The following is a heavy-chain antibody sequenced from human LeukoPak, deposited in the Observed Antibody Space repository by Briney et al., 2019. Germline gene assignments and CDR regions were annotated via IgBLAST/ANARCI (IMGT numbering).Heavy chain of an antibody. CDR3: TRHHDYGDKIDY. CDR2: IHYSGST. Sequence: PSETLSLTCTVSGGPVTSASHYWAWIRQPPGKGLEWIGSIHYSGSTYYSPSLKSRLTISGDTSKSQFSLKLTFVTAADTAVYYCTRHHDYGDKIDYWGQGTLVTVSS. CDR1: GGPVTSASHY. D-gene: IGHD4-23*01. V-gene: IGHV4-39*01. J-gene: IGHJ4*02.